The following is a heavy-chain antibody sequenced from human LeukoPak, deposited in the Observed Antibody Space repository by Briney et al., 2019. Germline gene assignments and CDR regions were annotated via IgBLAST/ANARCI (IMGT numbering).Heavy chain of an antibody. J-gene: IGHJ5*02. CDR2: IYPGDSDT. Sequence: GESLQISCKASGYNFPNYWIAWAGQLPGKGLELMGIIYPGDSDTRYRPSFQGQVTISADKSITTAYLQWSSLKASDSAMYYCTRRRYGDGYNWFDPWGQGTLVTVSS. V-gene: IGHV5-51*01. CDR3: TRRRYGDGYNWFDP. D-gene: IGHD4-17*01. CDR1: GYNFPNYW.